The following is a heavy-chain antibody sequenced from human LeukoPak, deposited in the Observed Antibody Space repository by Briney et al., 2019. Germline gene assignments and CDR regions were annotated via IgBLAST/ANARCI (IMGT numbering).Heavy chain of an antibody. J-gene: IGHJ5*02. V-gene: IGHV4-61*01. CDR3: ARVDLRLGELSLDPWFDP. CDR2: IYYSGST. CDR1: GGSVSSGSYY. D-gene: IGHD3-16*02. Sequence: SETLPLTCTVSGGSVSSGSYYWSWLQQPPGKGLEWIGYIYYSGSTNYNPSLKSRVTISVDTSKNQFSLKLSSVTAADTAVYYCARVDLRLGELSLDPWFDPWGQGTLVTVSS.